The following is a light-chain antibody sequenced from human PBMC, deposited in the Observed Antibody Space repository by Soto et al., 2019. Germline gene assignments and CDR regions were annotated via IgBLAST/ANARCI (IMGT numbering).Light chain of an antibody. CDR1: QSVSSSY. J-gene: IGKJ1*01. V-gene: IGKV3D-20*02. Sequence: EIVLTQSPGTLCLSPGERATLSCRAIQSVSSSYLAWYQQKPGQAPRLLIYGASSRATGIPDRFSGSGSGTDFTLTISSLEPEDFAFYYCQQRTNWPPWTFGQGTKVDIK. CDR2: GAS. CDR3: QQRTNWPPWT.